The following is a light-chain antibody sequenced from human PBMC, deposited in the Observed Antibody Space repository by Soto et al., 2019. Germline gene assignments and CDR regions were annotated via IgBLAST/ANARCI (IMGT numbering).Light chain of an antibody. CDR3: HQYYSAPYT. CDR2: WAS. J-gene: IGKJ2*01. CDR1: QNLFYSSNEKNY. V-gene: IGKV4-1*01. Sequence: DIVMTQSPDSLAVSLGERATINCKSSQNLFYSSNEKNYLAWYQQRPGQPPKLLIYWASTRESGVPDRFSSSGSGTDFTLTISSLQAEDVAVYYCHQYYSAPYTFGQGTKLEIK.